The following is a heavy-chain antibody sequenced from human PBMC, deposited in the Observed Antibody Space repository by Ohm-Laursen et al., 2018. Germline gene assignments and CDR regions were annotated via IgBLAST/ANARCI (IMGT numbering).Heavy chain of an antibody. CDR3: AKARSPESYFLPFDV. CDR1: GFTFDDYA. J-gene: IGHJ3*01. CDR2: VSWNSDTT. Sequence: SLRLSCAASGFTFDDYAMHWVRQAPGKGLEWVSGVSWNSDTTGYAVSVKGRFTITRDNAKNSVYLQMNSLRPEDTALYYCAKARSPESYFLPFDVWGQGAMVTVSS. D-gene: IGHD2/OR15-2a*01. V-gene: IGHV3-9*01.